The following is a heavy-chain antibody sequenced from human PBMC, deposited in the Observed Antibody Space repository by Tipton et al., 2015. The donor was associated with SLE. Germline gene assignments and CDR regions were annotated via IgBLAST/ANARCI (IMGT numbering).Heavy chain of an antibody. CDR2: IYTSGST. J-gene: IGHJ4*02. CDR1: GGSISSGSYY. Sequence: LRLSCTVSGGSISSGSYYWSWIRQPAGKGLEWIGRIYTSGSTNYNPSLKSRVSLSIYTSKNQFSLRLSSVTAADTAVYYCARTSGSHGNYYFDSWGQGTLVTVSS. D-gene: IGHD1-26*01. CDR3: ARTSGSHGNYYFDS. V-gene: IGHV4-61*02.